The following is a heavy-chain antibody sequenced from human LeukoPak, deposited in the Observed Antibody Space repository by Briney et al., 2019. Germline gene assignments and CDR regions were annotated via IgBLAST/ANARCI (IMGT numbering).Heavy chain of an antibody. V-gene: IGHV3-23*01. Sequence: GGSQTLSCAASGFTFSSYAMAWVRQAPGKGLEWVSTISGSSTSTYYADSVKGRFTISRDNSKNTLYLQMNSLRAEDTAVYYCARGGFYGDYPPLDYWGQGTLVTVSS. D-gene: IGHD4-17*01. CDR2: ISGSSTST. J-gene: IGHJ4*02. CDR3: ARGGFYGDYPPLDY. CDR1: GFTFSSYA.